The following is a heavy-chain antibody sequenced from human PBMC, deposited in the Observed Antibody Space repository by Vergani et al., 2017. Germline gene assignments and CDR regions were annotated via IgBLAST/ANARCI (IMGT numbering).Heavy chain of an antibody. CDR1: GGPISSGAYY. D-gene: IGHD6-13*01. J-gene: IGHJ6*02. Sequence: QVQLQESGPGLVKPSQTLSLPCTVPGGPISSGAYYWSWIRQPPGKGLEWIGYIYYSGSTYHNPSLKSRVTISVDTSKNHFSLKLSSGTAADTAVYYCARGTGGSSSWLWLDVWGQGTTVTVSS. V-gene: IGHV4-30-4*08. CDR2: IYYSGST. CDR3: ARGTGGSSSWLWLDV.